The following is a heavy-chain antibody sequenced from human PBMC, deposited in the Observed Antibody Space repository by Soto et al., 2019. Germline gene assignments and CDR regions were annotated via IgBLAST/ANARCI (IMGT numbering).Heavy chain of an antibody. CDR1: GYSFTSYW. Sequence: PGESLKISCKGSGYSFTSYWISWVRQMPGKGLEWMGRIDLSDSYTSYSPSFEGHVTISTDKSINTVYLQWSSLKASDTAMYYCARHKVGPNYYFEYWGQGTLVTVSS. CDR2: IDLSDSYT. D-gene: IGHD1-26*01. J-gene: IGHJ4*02. V-gene: IGHV5-10-1*01. CDR3: ARHKVGPNYYFEY.